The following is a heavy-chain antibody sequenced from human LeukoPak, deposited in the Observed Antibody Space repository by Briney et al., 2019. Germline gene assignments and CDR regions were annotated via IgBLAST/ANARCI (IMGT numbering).Heavy chain of an antibody. D-gene: IGHD6-19*01. CDR3: ARVEGYSSGWQTLLFDY. CDR2: ISPIFCTP. V-gene: IGHV1-69*13. Sequence: ASVKVSCKASGGTFSSYSISWVQQAPGQGLEWMGWISPIFCTPSYAQKFQGRVAITADESTSTACMELSSLRSEDTAVYYCARVEGYSSGWQTLLFDYWGQGTLVTVSS. CDR1: GGTFSSYS. J-gene: IGHJ4*02.